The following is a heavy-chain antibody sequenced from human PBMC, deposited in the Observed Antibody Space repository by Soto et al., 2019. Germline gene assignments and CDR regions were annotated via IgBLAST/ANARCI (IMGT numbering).Heavy chain of an antibody. CDR2: IYYSGST. Sequence: TSETLSLTCTVSGGSIRSGDYYWSWIRQPPGKGLEWIGYIYYSGSTYYNPSLKSRVTISVDTSKNQFSLKLSSVTAADTAVYYCARFPLDTALDYWGQGTLVTVSS. CDR3: ARFPLDTALDY. CDR1: GGSIRSGDYY. V-gene: IGHV4-30-4*01. J-gene: IGHJ4*02. D-gene: IGHD5-18*01.